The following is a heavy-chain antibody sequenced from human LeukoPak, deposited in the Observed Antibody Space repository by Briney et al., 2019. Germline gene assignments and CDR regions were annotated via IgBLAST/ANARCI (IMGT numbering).Heavy chain of an antibody. V-gene: IGHV4-34*01. CDR3: ARDPVDQPYWFFDL. J-gene: IGHJ2*01. CDR2: INHSGST. CDR1: GGSFSGYY. Sequence: SETLSLTCAVYGGSFSGYYWSWIRQPPGKGLEWIGEINHSGSTNYNPSLKSRVTISVDTSKNQFSLKLSSVTAADTAVYYCARDPVDQPYWFFDLWGRGTLVTVSS.